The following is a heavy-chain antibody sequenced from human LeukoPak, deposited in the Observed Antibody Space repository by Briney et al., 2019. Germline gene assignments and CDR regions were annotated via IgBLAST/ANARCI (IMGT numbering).Heavy chain of an antibody. Sequence: SETLSLTGTVSGGSNSSGSYYWSWIRQPPGKGLEWIGYVFYSGSTNYNPSLKSRVTLSVDTSKKQFSLKLSSVTAADTAVYYCARSSSAADDAFDIWGPGTIVTVSS. CDR2: VFYSGST. V-gene: IGHV4-61*01. CDR3: ARSSSAADDAFDI. J-gene: IGHJ3*02. D-gene: IGHD6-13*01. CDR1: GGSNSSGSYY.